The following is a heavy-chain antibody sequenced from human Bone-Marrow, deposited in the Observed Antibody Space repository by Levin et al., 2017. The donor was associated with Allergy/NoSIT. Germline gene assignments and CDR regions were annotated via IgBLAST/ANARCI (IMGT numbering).Heavy chain of an antibody. CDR3: VRSESGYFDY. D-gene: IGHD1-26*01. J-gene: IGHJ4*02. CDR2: TYHTGGT. V-gene: IGHV4-28*01. Sequence: ASETLSLTCAVSGASINSDYWWGWIRQAPGKGLEWLGYTYHTGGTYYNPSLKTRVTMSVDTSKNHVSLRVTSVTAVDTAVYYCVRSESGYFDYWGQGILVTVSS. CDR1: GASINSDYW.